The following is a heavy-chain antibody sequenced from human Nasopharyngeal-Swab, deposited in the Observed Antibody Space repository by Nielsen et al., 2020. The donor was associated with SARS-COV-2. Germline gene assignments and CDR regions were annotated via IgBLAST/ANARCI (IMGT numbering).Heavy chain of an antibody. J-gene: IGHJ4*02. D-gene: IGHD2-21*02. CDR2: ISYDGSNK. V-gene: IGHV3-30-3*01. CDR3: ARGPPEAYCGGDCYSYFDY. Sequence: LSLSCAASGFTFSSYAMHRVRQAPGKGLEWVAVISYDGSNKYYADSVKGRFTISRHNSKNTLYLQMNSLRAEDTAVYYCARGPPEAYCGGDCYSYFDYWGQGTLVTVSS. CDR1: GFTFSSYA.